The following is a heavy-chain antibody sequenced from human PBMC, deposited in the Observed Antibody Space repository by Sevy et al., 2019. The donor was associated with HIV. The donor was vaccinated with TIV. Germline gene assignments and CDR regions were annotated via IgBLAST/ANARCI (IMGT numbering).Heavy chain of an antibody. CDR2: IIPIVGTA. Sequence: ASVKVSCKASGGTFSSYAISWVRQAPGQGLELMGGIIPIVGTANYAQKFQGRVTITADESTGTAYMELSSLRSEDTAVYYCASCLTSGYIYYYYGMDVWDQRTTVTVSS. CDR1: GGTFSSYA. V-gene: IGHV1-69*13. J-gene: IGHJ6*02. D-gene: IGHD2-2*02. CDR3: ASCLTSGYIYYYYGMDV.